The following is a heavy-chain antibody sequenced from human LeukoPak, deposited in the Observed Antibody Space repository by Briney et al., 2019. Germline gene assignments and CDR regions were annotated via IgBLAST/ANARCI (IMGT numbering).Heavy chain of an antibody. CDR2: ICPGDSDT. CDR3: ARARQSGSYAGFAH. V-gene: IGHV5-51*01. Sequence: GESLKISCQGSGYSFTNYWIAWVRQMPGKGLEWMGIICPGDSDTRVSPSFRGRVTMSADKSVSTAYLQLNNLKASDTAMYYCARARQSGSYAGFAHWGPGTLVTVSS. D-gene: IGHD3-16*01. CDR1: GYSFTNYW. J-gene: IGHJ4*02.